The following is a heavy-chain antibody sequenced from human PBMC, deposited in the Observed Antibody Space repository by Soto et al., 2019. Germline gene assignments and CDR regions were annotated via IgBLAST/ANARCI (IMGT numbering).Heavy chain of an antibody. CDR2: IIPIFGTA. Sequence: QVQLVQSGAEVKKPGSSVKVSCKASGGTFSSYAISWVRQAPGQGLEWMGGIIPIFGTANYAQKFQGRVTITADESTSTAYMELSSLRYEDTAVYYCARSPTYNWNYLPTATLDYWGQGTLVTVSS. CDR3: ARSPTYNWNYLPTATLDY. V-gene: IGHV1-69*01. CDR1: GGTFSSYA. D-gene: IGHD1-7*01. J-gene: IGHJ4*02.